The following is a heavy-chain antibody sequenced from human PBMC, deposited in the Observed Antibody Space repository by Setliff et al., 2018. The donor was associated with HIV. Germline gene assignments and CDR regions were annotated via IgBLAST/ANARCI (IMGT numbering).Heavy chain of an antibody. Sequence: GASVKVSCKASGYNFTDYDINWVRQATGQGLEWMGWMNPNNGNTGYAEKFQGRVTMTRDTSISTAYMELSSLRSDDTAVYYCARDATDSSGYYLGWFDPWGQGTLVTVSS. D-gene: IGHD3-22*01. J-gene: IGHJ5*02. CDR2: MNPNNGNT. CDR3: ARDATDSSGYYLGWFDP. CDR1: GYNFTDYD. V-gene: IGHV1-8*02.